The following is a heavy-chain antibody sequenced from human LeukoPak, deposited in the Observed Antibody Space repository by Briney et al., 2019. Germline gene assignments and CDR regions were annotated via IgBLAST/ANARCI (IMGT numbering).Heavy chain of an antibody. CDR3: ARDPVDYGDLPGEAFDI. CDR2: IKQDGSEK. V-gene: IGHV3-7*01. CDR1: GFTFNIYW. J-gene: IGHJ3*02. Sequence: PGGSLRLSCAASGFTFNIYWMSWVRQAPGKGLEWVANIKQDGSEKYYVNSVKGRFTISRDNAKNSLYLQMSSLRAEDTAVYYCARDPVDYGDLPGEAFDIWGQGTMVTVSS. D-gene: IGHD4-17*01.